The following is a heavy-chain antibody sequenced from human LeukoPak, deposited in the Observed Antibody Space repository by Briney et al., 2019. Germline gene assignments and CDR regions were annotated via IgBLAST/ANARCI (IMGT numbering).Heavy chain of an antibody. J-gene: IGHJ4*02. CDR2: IYYSGST. Sequence: SETLSLTCTVSGGSISSGGYYWSWIRQHPGKGLEWIGYIYYSGSTYYNPSLKSRVTISVDTSKNQFSLKLSSVTAADTAVYHCATFGNSGPYYFDYWGQGTLVTVSS. D-gene: IGHD4-23*01. CDR1: GGSISSGGYY. V-gene: IGHV4-30-4*08. CDR3: ATFGNSGPYYFDY.